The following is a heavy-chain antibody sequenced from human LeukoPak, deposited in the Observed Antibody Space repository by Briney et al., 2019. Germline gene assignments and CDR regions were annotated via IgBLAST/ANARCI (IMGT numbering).Heavy chain of an antibody. Sequence: GGSLRLSCAASGFTVSSNYMSWVRQAPGKGLEWVSVIYSGGSTYYADPVKGRFTISRDNSKNTLYLQMNSLRAEDTAVYYCARDPLYGYMDVWGKGTTVTVSS. CDR2: IYSGGST. V-gene: IGHV3-53*01. J-gene: IGHJ6*03. CDR3: ARDPLYGYMDV. CDR1: GFTVSSNY. D-gene: IGHD2-2*02.